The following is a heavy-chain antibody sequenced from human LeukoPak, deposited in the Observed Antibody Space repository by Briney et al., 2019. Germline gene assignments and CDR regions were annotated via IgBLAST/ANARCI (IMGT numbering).Heavy chain of an antibody. V-gene: IGHV3-23*01. J-gene: IGHJ4*02. D-gene: IGHD3-10*01. Sequence: GGSLRLSCAASRYTFSIYAISSVPEAPGKGREWVSHISYRGGSTGYADCVKGRFTISRDNSKNTLYMQMNSLRGEDTAVYYCAKDQSRDYGSGSDVRGIFGYWGQGALVTVSS. CDR2: ISYRGGST. CDR1: RYTFSIYA. CDR3: AKDQSRDYGSGSDVRGIFGY.